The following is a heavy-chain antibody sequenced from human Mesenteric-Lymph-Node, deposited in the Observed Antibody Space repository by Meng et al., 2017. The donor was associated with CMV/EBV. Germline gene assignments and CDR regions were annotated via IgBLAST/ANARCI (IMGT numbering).Heavy chain of an antibody. D-gene: IGHD2-8*01. Sequence: GESLKISCAASGFTFSSYAMHWVRQAPGKGLEWVAVISYDGSNKYYADSVKGRFTISRDNSKNTLYLQMNSLRAEDTAVYYCARDRRIVLMVYVFWFDPWGQGTLVTVSS. CDR1: GFTFSSYA. CDR2: ISYDGSNK. V-gene: IGHV3-30*04. J-gene: IGHJ5*02. CDR3: ARDRRIVLMVYVFWFDP.